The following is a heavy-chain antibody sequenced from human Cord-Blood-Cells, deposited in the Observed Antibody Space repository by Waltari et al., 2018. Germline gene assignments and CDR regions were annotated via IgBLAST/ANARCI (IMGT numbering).Heavy chain of an antibody. Sequence: QVQLQESGPGLVKPSGTLSLTCAVSGCSIRSSNWWRWVRQPPGKGLEWIGEIYHSGSTNYNPSLKSRVTISVDKSKNQFSLKLSSVTAADTAVYYCARVRKRYYGSGSYYNDYWYFDLWGRGTLVTVSS. CDR3: ARVRKRYYGSGSYYNDYWYFDL. D-gene: IGHD3-10*01. J-gene: IGHJ2*01. V-gene: IGHV4-4*02. CDR1: GCSIRSSNW. CDR2: IYHSGST.